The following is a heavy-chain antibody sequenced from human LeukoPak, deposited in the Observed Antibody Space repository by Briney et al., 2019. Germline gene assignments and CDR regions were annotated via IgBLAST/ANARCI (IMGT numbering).Heavy chain of an antibody. CDR2: IRGDGGET. V-gene: IGHV3-7*01. CDR3: ARYNGLSIGDSFDI. CDR1: GFTFSREW. Sequence: PGGSLRLSCAASGFTFSREWMVWVRQAPGKGLQYVAHIRGDGGETFHLDSVRGRFTISRDNAKSSLYLQMNSLRVDDTGVYYCARYNGLSIGDSFDIWGQGTKVTVSS. J-gene: IGHJ3*02. D-gene: IGHD2-8*01.